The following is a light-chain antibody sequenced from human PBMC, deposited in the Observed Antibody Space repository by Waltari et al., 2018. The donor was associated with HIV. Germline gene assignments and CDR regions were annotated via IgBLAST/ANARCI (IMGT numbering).Light chain of an antibody. Sequence: IQMAQSPASLSASIGDRVTITCRSSRAIGRSLAWFQQKPGQSPMALIYATSILHTGVPARFNGSRSGTEFALTIANLEAADFGTYYCQQYDDIPRTFGG. CDR3: QQYDDIPRT. CDR2: ATS. CDR1: RAIGRS. J-gene: IGKJ4*01. V-gene: IGKV1-16*01.